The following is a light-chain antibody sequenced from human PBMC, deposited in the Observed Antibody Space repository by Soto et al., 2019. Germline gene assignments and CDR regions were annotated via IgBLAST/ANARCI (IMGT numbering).Light chain of an antibody. Sequence: QSVLTQPPSVSGAPGQRVTISCTGSSSNIGAGYDVHWYQQLPGTAPKLLIYGNSNRPSGVPDRFSGSKSGTSASLAITGLQAEDEAAYYCQSYDSSRRRVFGGGTKLTVL. CDR3: QSYDSSRRRV. CDR2: GNS. V-gene: IGLV1-40*01. CDR1: SSNIGAGYD. J-gene: IGLJ2*01.